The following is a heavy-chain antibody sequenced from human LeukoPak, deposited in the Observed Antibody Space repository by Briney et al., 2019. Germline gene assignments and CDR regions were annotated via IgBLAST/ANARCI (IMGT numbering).Heavy chain of an antibody. Sequence: GGSLRLSCAASGFTFNSYGMHWVRQAPGKGLEWVAVISYDGRNKKYADSVKGRFTISRDNSENTMYLQMNSLRAEDTAVYYCAKDLGDILTGSLYYFDYWGQGTLVTVSS. CDR2: ISYDGRNK. V-gene: IGHV3-30*18. J-gene: IGHJ4*02. CDR1: GFTFNSYG. D-gene: IGHD3-9*01. CDR3: AKDLGDILTGSLYYFDY.